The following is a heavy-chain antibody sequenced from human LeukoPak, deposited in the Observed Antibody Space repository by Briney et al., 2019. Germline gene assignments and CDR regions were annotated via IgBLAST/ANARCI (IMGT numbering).Heavy chain of an antibody. CDR1: GYTFTSYG. J-gene: IGHJ4*02. CDR3: ARAHRGYSYGYY. V-gene: IGHV1-18*01. CDR2: ISAYNGNT. D-gene: IGHD5-18*01. Sequence: ASVKVSCKASGYTFTSYGISWVGQAPGQGLEWMGWISAYNGNTNYAQKLQGRVTMTTDTSTSTAYMELRSLRSDDTAVYYCARAHRGYSYGYYWGQGTLVTVSS.